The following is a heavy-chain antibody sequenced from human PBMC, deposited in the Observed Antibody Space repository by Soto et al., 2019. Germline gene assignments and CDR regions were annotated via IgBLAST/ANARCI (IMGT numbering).Heavy chain of an antibody. V-gene: IGHV4-31*11. CDR1: GKSIRSAGYY. CDR2: ISYFGDT. Sequence: QAQLQETGPGLVKPSQTLSLTCGVSGKSIRSAGYYWTWIRQLPGKGLEWIGHISYFGDTHYSPSLTSRVTISLDPSKNQFSLELTSVKAADTALYYCATSPPGDNDAFDVWGQGTLVSVSS. CDR3: ATSPPGDNDAFDV. D-gene: IGHD4-17*01. J-gene: IGHJ3*01.